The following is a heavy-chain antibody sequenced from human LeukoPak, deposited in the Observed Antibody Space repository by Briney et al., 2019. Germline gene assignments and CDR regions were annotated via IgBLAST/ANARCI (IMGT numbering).Heavy chain of an antibody. V-gene: IGHV3-23*01. Sequence: PGGSLRLSCAASGFTFSSYAMSWVRQAPGKGLEWVSAISGSGGSTYYADSVKGRFTISRDNSKNTLYLQMNSLRAEDTAVYYCAKDPRRYYDSSGYYWGQGTLVTVSS. D-gene: IGHD3-22*01. CDR1: GFTFSSYA. CDR2: ISGSGGST. J-gene: IGHJ4*02. CDR3: AKDPRRYYDSSGYY.